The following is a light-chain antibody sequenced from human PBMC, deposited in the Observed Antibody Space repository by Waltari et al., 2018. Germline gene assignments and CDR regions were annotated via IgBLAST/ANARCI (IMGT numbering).Light chain of an antibody. CDR3: QTWGFGIEV. CDR2: VNSDGSH. V-gene: IGLV4-69*01. CDR1: SGHSDYA. J-gene: IGLJ3*02. Sequence: QLVLTQPPSASASLGASVKLTCTLSSGHSDYAIAWHQQQPRKGPRYVMRVNSDGSHKKGDGIPVRFSGSSSGAERFRTISSLQSEDEADYFCQTWGFGIEVFGGGTKLTVL.